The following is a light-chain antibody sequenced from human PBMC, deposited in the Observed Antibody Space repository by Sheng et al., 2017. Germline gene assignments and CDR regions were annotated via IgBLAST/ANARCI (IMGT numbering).Light chain of an antibody. CDR3: LQHNTYPWT. Sequence: DIQMTQSPSAMSASVGDRVTISCRASQDIRNYLAWFQQKPGKVPERLIYAASTLYSGVPSRFSGSGLGTQFTLTISSLQPEDSATYYCLQHNTYPWTFGPGTKVEIK. CDR2: AAS. J-gene: IGKJ1*01. V-gene: IGKV1-17*03. CDR1: QDIRNY.